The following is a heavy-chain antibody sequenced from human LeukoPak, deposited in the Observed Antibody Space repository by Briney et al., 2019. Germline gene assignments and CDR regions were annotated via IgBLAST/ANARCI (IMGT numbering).Heavy chain of an antibody. CDR1: GFTVISNY. CDR2: IYSGGST. J-gene: IGHJ4*02. Sequence: PGGFLRLSCAASGFTVISNYMSWVRQAPGKGLEWVSVIYSGGSTYYADSVKGRFTISRDNSKNTLYLQMNSLRAEDTAVYYCARESSSSWYHLDYWGQGTLVTVSS. D-gene: IGHD6-13*01. CDR3: ARESSSSWYHLDY. V-gene: IGHV3-53*01.